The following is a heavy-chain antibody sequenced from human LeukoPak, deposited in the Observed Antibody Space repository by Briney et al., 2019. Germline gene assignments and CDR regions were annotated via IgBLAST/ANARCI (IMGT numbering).Heavy chain of an antibody. Sequence: PGGSLRLSCAASGFTFSTYAMSWVRQAPGKGLEWVSDINGSGGSTYYADSVKGRFTISRDNSKNTLYLQINSLRVEDTAVYYCARDQLGAVLYFDYWGQGALVTVSS. V-gene: IGHV3-23*01. CDR2: INGSGGST. J-gene: IGHJ4*02. D-gene: IGHD1-1*01. CDR3: ARDQLGAVLYFDY. CDR1: GFTFSTYA.